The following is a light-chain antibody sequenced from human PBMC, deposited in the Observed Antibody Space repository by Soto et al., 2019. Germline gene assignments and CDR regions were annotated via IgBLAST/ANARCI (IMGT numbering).Light chain of an antibody. J-gene: IGKJ4*01. V-gene: IGKV3-15*01. CDR2: SAS. CDR3: QQYSAWPLT. Sequence: EIVMTQYPATLSVSPGERATLFCRASQSVRSNFLAWYQQKPGQAPRLLIYSASTRATDIPARFSGSGSGTEFTLTISSLQSEDFAVYYCQQYSAWPLTFGGGTKVEIK. CDR1: QSVRSN.